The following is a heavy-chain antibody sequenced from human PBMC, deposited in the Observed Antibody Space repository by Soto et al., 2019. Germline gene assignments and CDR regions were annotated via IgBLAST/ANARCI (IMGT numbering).Heavy chain of an antibody. D-gene: IGHD6-19*01. V-gene: IGHV3-23*01. Sequence: EVQLLESGGALVQPGGSLRLSCAASGFTFSSYAMSWVRQAPGKGLEWVSTFSGTSSNTYYADSVKGRFTISRDNSKSPLYLQTNSLRAEHTAVYYCAKRVSSGSYYFDYWGQGTLVTVST. J-gene: IGHJ4*02. CDR3: AKRVSSGSYYFDY. CDR2: FSGTSSNT. CDR1: GFTFSSYA.